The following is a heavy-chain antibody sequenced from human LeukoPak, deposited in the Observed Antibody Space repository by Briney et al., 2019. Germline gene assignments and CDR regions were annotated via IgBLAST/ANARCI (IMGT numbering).Heavy chain of an antibody. D-gene: IGHD3-10*01. V-gene: IGHV3-48*01. CDR1: GFTFGSYS. CDR3: SMVRHRMGDY. CDR2: ISSSSSTI. Sequence: GGSLRLSRAASGFTFGSYSMNWVRQAPGKGLEWVSYISSSSSTIYYADSVKGRFTISRDNAKNSLYLQMNSLRAEDTAVYYCSMVRHRMGDYWGQGTLVTVSS. J-gene: IGHJ4*02.